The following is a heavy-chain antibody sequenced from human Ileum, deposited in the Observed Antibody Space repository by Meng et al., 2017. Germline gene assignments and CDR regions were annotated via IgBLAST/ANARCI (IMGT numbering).Heavy chain of an antibody. CDR3: SSNVYGDSVDY. CDR1: TFTCGASA. V-gene: IGHV3-73*02. CDR2: IRKIVTTYAT. Sequence: VESRGGFVLAGGYLNPSWASPTFTCGASAANLVHQASEKVREWVGRIRKIVTTYATEYAASVGGRFIISIDDSKNTAYLQMNSLQTEDTSVYYCSSNVYGDSVDYWGQGTLVTVSS. D-gene: IGHD4-17*01. J-gene: IGHJ4*02.